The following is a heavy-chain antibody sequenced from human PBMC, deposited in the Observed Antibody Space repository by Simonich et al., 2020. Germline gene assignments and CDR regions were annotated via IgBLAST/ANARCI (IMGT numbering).Heavy chain of an antibody. D-gene: IGHD6-13*01. Sequence: EVQLVESGGGLVKPGGSLRLSCAASGFTFSSYSMNWVRQAPGKGLGGGSSISSSSSYRYYADSVKGRFTISRDNAKNSLYLQMNSLRAEDTAVYYCARARGDSSSWYFDYWGQGTLVTVSS. J-gene: IGHJ4*02. CDR1: GFTFSSYS. CDR2: ISSSSSYR. CDR3: ARARGDSSSWYFDY. V-gene: IGHV3-21*01.